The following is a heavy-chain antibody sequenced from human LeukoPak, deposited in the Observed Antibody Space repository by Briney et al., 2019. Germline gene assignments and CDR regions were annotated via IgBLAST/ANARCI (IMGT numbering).Heavy chain of an antibody. D-gene: IGHD2-15*01. J-gene: IGHJ5*02. V-gene: IGHV4-34*01. Sequence: SETLSLTCTVSGGPISSYYWSWIRQPPGKGLEWIGEINHSGSTNYNPSLKSRVTISVDTSKNQFSLKLSSVTAADTAVYYCARAQGWNNWFDPWGQGTLVTVSS. CDR2: INHSGST. CDR1: GGPISSYY. CDR3: ARAQGWNNWFDP.